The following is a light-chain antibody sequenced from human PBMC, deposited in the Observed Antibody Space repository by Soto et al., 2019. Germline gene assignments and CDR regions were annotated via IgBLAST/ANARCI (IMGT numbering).Light chain of an antibody. CDR2: STI. J-gene: IGLJ3*02. CDR3: AAWDAGLIVPA. Sequence: QSVLTQPPSASGTPGQRVTISCSGSSSNIGSNTVSWYQQLPGTAPRLLIYSTIQRPSGVPDRFSGSKSGTSAALSISGLQSEDEADYYCAAWDAGLIVPAFGGGTKLTVL. V-gene: IGLV1-44*01. CDR1: SSNIGSNT.